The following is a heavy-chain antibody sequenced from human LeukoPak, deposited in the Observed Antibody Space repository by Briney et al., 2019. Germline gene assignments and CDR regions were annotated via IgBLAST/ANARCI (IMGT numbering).Heavy chain of an antibody. CDR3: ARAAAVSWFDP. J-gene: IGHJ5*02. CDR2: IYPGDSDT. V-gene: IGHV5-51*03. D-gene: IGHD6-13*01. CDR1: GYSFTSYW. Sequence: KPGESLKISCKGSGYSFTSYWIGWERQMPGKGLEWMGIIYPGDSDTRYSPSFQGQVTISADKSISTAYRQWSSLKAPDTAMYYCARAAAVSWFDPWGKGTLVTVSS.